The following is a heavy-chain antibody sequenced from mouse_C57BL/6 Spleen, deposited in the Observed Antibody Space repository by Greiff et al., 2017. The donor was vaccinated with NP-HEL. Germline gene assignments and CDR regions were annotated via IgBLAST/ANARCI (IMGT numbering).Heavy chain of an antibody. D-gene: IGHD1-1*01. Sequence: VQLKESGPELVKPGASVKIPCKASGYTFTDYNMDWVKQSHGKSLEWIGDINPNNGGTIYNQKFKGKATLTVDKSSSTAYMELRSLTSEDTAVYYCARSEYYGSIESFAYWGQGTLVTVSA. CDR2: INPNNGGT. J-gene: IGHJ3*01. V-gene: IGHV1-18*01. CDR3: ARSEYYGSIESFAY. CDR1: GYTFTDYN.